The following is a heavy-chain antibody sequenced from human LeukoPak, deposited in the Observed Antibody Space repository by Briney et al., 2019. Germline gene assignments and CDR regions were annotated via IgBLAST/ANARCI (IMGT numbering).Heavy chain of an antibody. CDR3: AKVFDYEALWYYYGMDV. CDR1: GFTFSSYG. J-gene: IGHJ6*02. CDR2: ISYDGSNK. V-gene: IGHV3-30*18. Sequence: PGGSLRLSCAASGFTFSSYGMHWVRQAPGKGLEWVAVISYDGSNKYYADSVKGRFTISRDNSKNTLYLQMNSLRAEDTAVYYCAKVFDYEALWYYYGMDVWGQGTTVTVSS. D-gene: IGHD3-9*01.